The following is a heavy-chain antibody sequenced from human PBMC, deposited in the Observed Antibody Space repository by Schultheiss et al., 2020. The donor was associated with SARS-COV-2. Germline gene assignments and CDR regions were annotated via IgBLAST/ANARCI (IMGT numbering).Heavy chain of an antibody. CDR2: IYYSGST. CDR3: ASVGGRYYYYYMDV. J-gene: IGHJ6*03. V-gene: IGHV4-38-2*01. Sequence: SQTLSLTCAVSGYSISSGYYWGWIRQPPGKGLEWIGSIYYSGSTYYNPSLKSRVTISVDTSKNQFSLKLSSVTAADTAVYYCASVGGRYYYYYMDVWGKGTTVTVSS. CDR1: GYSISSGYY. D-gene: IGHD3-10*01.